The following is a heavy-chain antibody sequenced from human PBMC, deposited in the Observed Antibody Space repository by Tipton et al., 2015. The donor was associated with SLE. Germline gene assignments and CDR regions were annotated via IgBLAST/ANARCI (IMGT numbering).Heavy chain of an antibody. V-gene: IGHV3-48*03. CDR1: GFTFSTYE. CDR3: AGYSSGWPEGMDV. CDR2: IGSRGTTT. D-gene: IGHD6-19*01. J-gene: IGHJ6*02. Sequence: GSLRLSCAASGFTFSTYEMHWVRQAPGKGLEWVSYIGSRGTTTYYADSVKGRFTISRDNDKKSLSLQMNSLRVEDTAVYYCAGYSSGWPEGMDVWGQGTTVTVSS.